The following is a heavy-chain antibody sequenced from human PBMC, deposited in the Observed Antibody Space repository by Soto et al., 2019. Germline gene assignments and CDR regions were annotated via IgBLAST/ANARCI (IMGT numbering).Heavy chain of an antibody. CDR3: ARWWSGSRQGFDP. Sequence: QVQLQESGPGLVKPSQTLSLTCTVSGGSISSGDYYWSWIRQHPGKGLEWIGYIYYSGSTYYIPSRKSRVTISVDTSKNQFSLKLSSVTAADTAVYYCARWWSGSRQGFDPWGQGTLVTVSS. D-gene: IGHD3-3*01. CDR1: GGSISSGDYY. J-gene: IGHJ5*02. V-gene: IGHV4-31*03. CDR2: IYYSGST.